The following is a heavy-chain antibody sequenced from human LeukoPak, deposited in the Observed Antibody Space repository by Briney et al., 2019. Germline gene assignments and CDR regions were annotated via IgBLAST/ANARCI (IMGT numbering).Heavy chain of an antibody. V-gene: IGHV4-59*08. CDR3: ARHQRDSSGYHYFDY. D-gene: IGHD3-22*01. J-gene: IGHJ4*02. CDR1: GGSITSDY. CDR2: ISYSGNT. Sequence: SETLSLTYSVSGGSITSDYWSWIRQPPGQGLEWIGYISYSGNTYYNPSLKSRVTISVDTSKNQFSLRLSSVTASDTAVYYCARHQRDSSGYHYFDYWGKGTLFTVSS.